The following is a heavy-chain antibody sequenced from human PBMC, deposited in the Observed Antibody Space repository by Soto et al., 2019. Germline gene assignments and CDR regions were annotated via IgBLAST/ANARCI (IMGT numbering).Heavy chain of an antibody. V-gene: IGHV4-31*03. CDR1: GGSISSGGYY. Sequence: QVQLQESGPGLVEPSPTLSLTCTVSGGSISSGGYYWSWIRQHPGKGLEWIGYIYYSGSSYYNPSLKSRVTISADTSKNQFSLKLSSVTAADTAVYYCARASPTGSDCDSWGQGTLVTVSS. D-gene: IGHD1-26*01. CDR3: ARASPTGSDCDS. CDR2: IYYSGSS. J-gene: IGHJ4*02.